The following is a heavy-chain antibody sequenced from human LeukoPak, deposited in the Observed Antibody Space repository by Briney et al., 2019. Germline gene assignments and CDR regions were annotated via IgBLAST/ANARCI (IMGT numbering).Heavy chain of an antibody. D-gene: IGHD3-16*01. CDR1: GFNISDFW. CDR3: VRESRPGGAMGLYHNFDY. J-gene: IGHJ4*02. CDR2: IKEDGTEK. V-gene: IGHV3-7*01. Sequence: PGGSLRLSCAASGFNISDFWMTWVRQAPGKGLEWVANIKEDGTEKHLVDSVKGRFTISRDNTKNLLYLQMNSLRGDNTVTYYCVRESRPGGAMGLYHNFDYWGQGTLVAVSS.